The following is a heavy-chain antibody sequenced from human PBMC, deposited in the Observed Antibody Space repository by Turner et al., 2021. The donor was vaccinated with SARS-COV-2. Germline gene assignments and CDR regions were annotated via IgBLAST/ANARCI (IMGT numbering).Heavy chain of an antibody. Sequence: QLQLQESCPGLVKPSETLSLTCTVTGGSIPTSSYYWGWIRQPPGKGLEWIGSIQYSGSTYYNASIESRVNISVDTSKNQFSLKLTSVTAADTAVYYGARVRSVTCITTTCLPSDAFDLWGQGTMVPVSS. D-gene: IGHD3-10*01. V-gene: IGHV4-39*01. CDR3: ARVRSVTCITTTCLPSDAFDL. J-gene: IGHJ3*01. CDR2: IQYSGST. CDR1: GGSIPTSSYY.